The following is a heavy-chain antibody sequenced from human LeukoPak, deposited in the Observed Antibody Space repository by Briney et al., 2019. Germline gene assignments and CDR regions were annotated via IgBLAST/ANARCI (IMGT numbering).Heavy chain of an antibody. D-gene: IGHD6-13*01. CDR1: GFIFSSYS. CDR3: ARVTPSAAAGTDY. CDR2: ISSSSSYI. J-gene: IGHJ4*02. V-gene: IGHV3-21*01. Sequence: GGSLRLSCAASGFIFSSYSMNWVRQAPGKGLEWVSSISSSSSYIYYADSVKGRFTISRDNAKSSLYLQMNSLRAEDTAVYYCARVTPSAAAGTDYWGQGTLVTVSS.